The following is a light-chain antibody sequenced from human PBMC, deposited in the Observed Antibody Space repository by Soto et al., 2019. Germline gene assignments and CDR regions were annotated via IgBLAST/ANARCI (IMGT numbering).Light chain of an antibody. CDR1: QSINTW. Sequence: DIRLTQSPSTVSASVGDRVTITCRASQSINTWLAWYQQKTGKAPRVLIYDASSLQSGVPSRFSGSGSGTEFTLTISSVEPDDFATYYCQQYDGHFGQGTKLEIK. CDR3: QQYDGH. CDR2: DAS. V-gene: IGKV1-5*01. J-gene: IGKJ2*01.